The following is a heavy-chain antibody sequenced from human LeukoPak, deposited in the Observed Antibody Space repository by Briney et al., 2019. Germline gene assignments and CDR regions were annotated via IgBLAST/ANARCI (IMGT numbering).Heavy chain of an antibody. CDR1: GFPFGDYY. Sequence: GGSLRLSCEASGFPFGDYYMSWIRQAPGKGLEWVSYITHSGHNTYYADPVKGRFTISRDNTKNSLYLQMNRLRVDDTGVYYCARDRGFVGYGDYYMDVWGEGTTVTVSS. CDR3: ARDRGFVGYGDYYMDV. J-gene: IGHJ6*03. CDR2: ITHSGHNT. V-gene: IGHV3-11*04. D-gene: IGHD5-12*01.